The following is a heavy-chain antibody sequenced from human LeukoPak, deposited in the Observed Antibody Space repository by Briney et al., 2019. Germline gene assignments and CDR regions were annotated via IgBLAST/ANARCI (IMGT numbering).Heavy chain of an antibody. J-gene: IGHJ4*02. Sequence: ASVKVSCKASGYTFTGYYMHWVRQAPGQGLEWMGWINPNSGVTKFAQRFQGRVTMTRDTSTSTAYLDLSSLRSDDTAVYYCATAVLYGGNDFDYWGQGTLVTVSS. CDR3: ATAVLYGGNDFDY. D-gene: IGHD5-12*01. CDR2: INPNSGVT. CDR1: GYTFTGYY. V-gene: IGHV1-2*02.